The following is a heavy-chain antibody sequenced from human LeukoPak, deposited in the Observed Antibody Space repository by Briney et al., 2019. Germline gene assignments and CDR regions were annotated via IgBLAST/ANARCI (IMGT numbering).Heavy chain of an antibody. CDR3: ARDIKGQYQDAFDI. Sequence: GGSLRLSCAASGFTFSSYWMNWVRQAPGKGLEWVSYISSSGSNIKYADSVKGRFTISRGSAKNSVYLQMNSLRAEDTAVYYCARDIKGQYQDAFDIWGQGTMVTVSS. J-gene: IGHJ3*02. CDR2: ISSSGSNI. CDR1: GFTFSSYW. D-gene: IGHD2-2*01. V-gene: IGHV3-48*04.